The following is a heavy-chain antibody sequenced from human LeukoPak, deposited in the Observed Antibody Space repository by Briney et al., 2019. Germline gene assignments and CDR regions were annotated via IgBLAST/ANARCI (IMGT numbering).Heavy chain of an antibody. J-gene: IGHJ4*02. V-gene: IGHV3-74*01. CDR1: GFTFSSYW. CDR2: INSDGSST. CDR3: ARDRRGMTTVTYFDY. D-gene: IGHD4-17*01. Sequence: GGSLRLSCAASGFTFSSYWMHWVRQAPGKGLVWVSRINSDGSSTSYADSVKGRFTISRDNAKNSLYLQMNSLRAEDTAVYYCARDRRGMTTVTYFDYWGQGTLVTVSS.